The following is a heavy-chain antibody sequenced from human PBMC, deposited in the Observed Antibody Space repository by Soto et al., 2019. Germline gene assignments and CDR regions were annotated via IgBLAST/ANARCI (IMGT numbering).Heavy chain of an antibody. D-gene: IGHD6-13*01. CDR2: INRDGSSI. CDR3: AREIATTGEYYFDY. V-gene: IGHV3-74*01. Sequence: EVQLVESGGGLVQPGGSVTLSCAASGFPLSSYGVQWVRHARGGGGVWVSRINRDGSSINYADSARGRVTISRDNAKNTLYLQVNGLRAEDTAVYYCAREIATTGEYYFDYWGQGILVTVSS. CDR1: GFPLSSYG. J-gene: IGHJ4*02.